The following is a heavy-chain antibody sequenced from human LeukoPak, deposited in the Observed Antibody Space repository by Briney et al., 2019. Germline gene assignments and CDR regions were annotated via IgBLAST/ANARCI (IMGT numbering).Heavy chain of an antibody. CDR3: ARDLSGTNDQVDP. D-gene: IGHD3-10*01. V-gene: IGHV3-21*01. J-gene: IGHJ5*02. CDR1: GFTFSSYN. Sequence: YLRVSCVASGFTFSSYNMNWVRQAPGKGLEWVSAISSSSTYMYYADSVKGRFTISRDNAENSLFLQMNSLRAEDTAVYYCARDLSGTNDQVDPWGQGTLVTVSS. CDR2: ISSSSTYM.